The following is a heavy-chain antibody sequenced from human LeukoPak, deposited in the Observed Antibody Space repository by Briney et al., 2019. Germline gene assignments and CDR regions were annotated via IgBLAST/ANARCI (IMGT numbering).Heavy chain of an antibody. CDR3: ARDLEAANTYYFDY. CDR2: ISSAGTT. V-gene: IGHV3-66*01. J-gene: IGHJ4*02. D-gene: IGHD6-13*01. CDR1: GFTGSSSY. Sequence: GGSLRLSCAASGFTGSSSYMSRVRQAPGKGLEWVSIISSAGTTYAADSVKGRFTISRDNSKNTVYLQVNSLRDEDTAVYYCARDLEAANTYYFDYWGQGTMVTVSS.